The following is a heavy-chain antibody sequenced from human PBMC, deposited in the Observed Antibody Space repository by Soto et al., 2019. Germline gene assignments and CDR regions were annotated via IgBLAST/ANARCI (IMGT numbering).Heavy chain of an antibody. V-gene: IGHV1-18*01. J-gene: IGHJ3*02. CDR3: ATHHPGGYDFWSGYSDAFDI. CDR1: GYTFTSYG. CDR2: ISAYNGNT. Sequence: ASVKVSCKASGYTFTSYGISWVRQAPGQGLEWMGWISAYNGNTNYAQKLQGRVTMTTDTSTSTAYMELRSLRSDDTAVYYCATHHPGGYDFWSGYSDAFDIWGQGIRVTVSS. D-gene: IGHD3-3*01.